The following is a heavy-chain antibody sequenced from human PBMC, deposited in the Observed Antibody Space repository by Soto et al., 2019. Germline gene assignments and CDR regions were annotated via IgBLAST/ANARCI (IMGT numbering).Heavy chain of an antibody. Sequence: SETLSLTCTASGGSISNYFCNWIRQPAGKGLEWIGRIDNSGSTNYNPSLKSRITMSADTSRNQFSLKLNSVTAADTAVYYCARGGQDFWSGPFDYWGQGALVTVSS. CDR2: IDNSGST. V-gene: IGHV4-4*07. D-gene: IGHD3-3*01. CDR3: ARGGQDFWSGPFDY. CDR1: GGSISNYF. J-gene: IGHJ4*02.